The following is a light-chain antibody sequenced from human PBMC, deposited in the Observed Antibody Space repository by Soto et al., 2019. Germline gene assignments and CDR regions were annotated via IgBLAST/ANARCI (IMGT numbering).Light chain of an antibody. CDR2: GAS. CDR3: QQYNNWPPVT. J-gene: IGKJ3*01. V-gene: IGKV3-15*01. Sequence: EIVMTQSPAILSVSPGERATLSCRASQSVSSNLAWYQQKPGQAPRLLIYGASTRATGIPARFSGSGSGTEFTLTISSLQSEDFAVYYCQQYNNWPPVTFGPGTKVDIK. CDR1: QSVSSN.